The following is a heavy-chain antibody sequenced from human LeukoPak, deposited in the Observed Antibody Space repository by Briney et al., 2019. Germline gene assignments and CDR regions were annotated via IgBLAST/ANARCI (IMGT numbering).Heavy chain of an antibody. D-gene: IGHD3-22*01. J-gene: IGHJ4*02. CDR1: GYHFPGDW. Sequence: GESLKISCKASGYHFPGDWIGWVRQVSGKGLEWMGIIYRGDSDTSYSPSFQGQVTISADKSISTAYLQWSSLKASDTAMYYCARTPFGYYYDSSGYYYADYFDYWGQGTLVTVSS. V-gene: IGHV5-51*01. CDR2: IYRGDSDT. CDR3: ARTPFGYYYDSSGYYYADYFDY.